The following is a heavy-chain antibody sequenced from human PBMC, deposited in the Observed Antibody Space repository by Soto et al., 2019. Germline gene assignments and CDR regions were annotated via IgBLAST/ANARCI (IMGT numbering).Heavy chain of an antibody. CDR3: ARHGYDFWSGYYESGWFDP. J-gene: IGHJ5*02. D-gene: IGHD3-3*01. V-gene: IGHV4-39*01. CDR2: IYYSGST. Sequence: SETLSLTCTVSGGSISSSSYYWGWIRQPPGKGLEWIGSIYYSGSTYYNPSLKSRVTISVDTSKNQFSLKLSSVTAADTAVYYCARHGYDFWSGYYESGWFDPWGQGTLVTVSS. CDR1: GGSISSSSYY.